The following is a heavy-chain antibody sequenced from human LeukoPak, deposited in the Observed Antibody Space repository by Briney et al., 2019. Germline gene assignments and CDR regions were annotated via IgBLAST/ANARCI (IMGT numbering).Heavy chain of an antibody. V-gene: IGHV3-23*01. CDR3: AKPVSGGLAVTADWFHP. D-gene: IGHD6-19*01. CDR1: GXAFSFYA. J-gene: IGHJ5*01. Sequence: GGSLRLSCAASGXAFSFYAVSWLRQPPGKGLEWVSTINANSGTTSYAASVRGRFTISRDNSKNTLYLQVNTLRADDTATYYCAKPVSGGLAVTADWFHPWGQGTLVVVSS. CDR2: INANSGTT.